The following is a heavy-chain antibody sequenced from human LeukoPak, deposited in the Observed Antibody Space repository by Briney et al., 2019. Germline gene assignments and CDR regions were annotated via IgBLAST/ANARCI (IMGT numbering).Heavy chain of an antibody. CDR1: GFSVSSNY. Sequence: GGSLRLSRAASGFSVSSNYMSWVRQAPGKGLEWVSVFYSGGSTYYADSVKGRFTISRDNSKNTLYLQMNSLRVEDTAVYYCARNKYDTSGNYYDGNWFDPWGQGTLVTVSS. J-gene: IGHJ5*02. CDR2: FYSGGST. CDR3: ARNKYDTSGNYYDGNWFDP. V-gene: IGHV3-66*01. D-gene: IGHD3-22*01.